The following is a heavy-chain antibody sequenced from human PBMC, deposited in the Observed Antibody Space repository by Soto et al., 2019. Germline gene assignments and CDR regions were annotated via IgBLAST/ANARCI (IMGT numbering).Heavy chain of an antibody. D-gene: IGHD3-10*01. CDR1: GFTFNIYG. J-gene: IGHJ4*02. V-gene: IGHV3-30*18. CDR2: TSYDGSDK. Sequence: HVQLVESGGGVVQPGRSLRLSCGASGFTFNIYGMHWVRQAPGKGLEWVAVTSYDGSDKFYADSVKGRFTISRDNSKNTLYLEMNSLRTDDTAFYYCAKDLRTMVRGVGAYYFDNCGQGTLVIVSS. CDR3: AKDLRTMVRGVGAYYFDN.